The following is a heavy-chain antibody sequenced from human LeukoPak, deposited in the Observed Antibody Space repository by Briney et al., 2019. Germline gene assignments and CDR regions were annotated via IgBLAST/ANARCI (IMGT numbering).Heavy chain of an antibody. D-gene: IGHD2-2*02. J-gene: IGHJ4*02. V-gene: IGHV3-74*01. CDR3: ARDQFSHCSSTSCYTEVPFDY. CDR2: INSDGSST. CDR1: GFTFSCYW. Sequence: GGSLRLSCAASGFTFSCYWMHWVRQAPGKGLVWVSRINSDGSSTSYADSVKGRFTISRDNAKNTLYLQMNSLRAEDTAVYYCARDQFSHCSSTSCYTEVPFDYWGRGTLVTVSS.